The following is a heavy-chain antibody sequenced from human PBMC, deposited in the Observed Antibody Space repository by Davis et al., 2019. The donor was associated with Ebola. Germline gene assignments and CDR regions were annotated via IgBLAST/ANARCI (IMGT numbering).Heavy chain of an antibody. V-gene: IGHV3-23*01. J-gene: IGHJ6*03. CDR1: GFTFSSYG. Sequence: PGGSLSLSCVASGFTFSSYGMSWVRQAPGKGLEWVAIISGSGGSTHYVDSVKGRFTITRDNAKNSLYLQMNSLRAEDTAVYYCAKDVAIVGVDIRGMENCYMDVWGKGTTVTVSS. CDR3: AKDVAIVGVDIRGMENCYMDV. CDR2: ISGSGGST. D-gene: IGHD3-3*02.